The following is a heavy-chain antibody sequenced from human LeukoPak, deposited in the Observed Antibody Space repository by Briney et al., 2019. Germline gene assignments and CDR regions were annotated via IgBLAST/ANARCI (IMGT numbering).Heavy chain of an antibody. CDR1: GFTFSSYG. Sequence: GGSLRLSCAASGFTFSSYGMHWVRQAPGKGLEWVAVISYDGSNKCYADSVKGRFTISRDNSKNTLYLQMNSLRAEDTAVYYCAKAGTMLAFDIWGQGTMVTVSS. J-gene: IGHJ3*02. V-gene: IGHV3-30*18. CDR2: ISYDGSNK. D-gene: IGHD3-10*02. CDR3: AKAGTMLAFDI.